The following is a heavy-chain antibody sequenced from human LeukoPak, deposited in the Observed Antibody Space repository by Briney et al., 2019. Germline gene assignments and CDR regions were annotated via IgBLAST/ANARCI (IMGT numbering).Heavy chain of an antibody. D-gene: IGHD2-2*02. Sequence: PSETLSLTCTVSGVSISSYYWSWIRQPPGKGLEWIGYIYYSGSTNYNPSLKSRVTISVDTSKNQFSLKLSSVTAADTAVYYCARHPIPYYYYGMDVWGQGTTVTVSS. CDR2: IYYSGST. CDR3: ARHPIPYYYYGMDV. V-gene: IGHV4-59*01. CDR1: GVSISSYY. J-gene: IGHJ6*02.